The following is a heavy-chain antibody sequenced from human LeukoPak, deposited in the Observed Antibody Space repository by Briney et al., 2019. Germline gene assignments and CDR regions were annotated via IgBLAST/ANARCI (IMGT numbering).Heavy chain of an antibody. J-gene: IGHJ4*02. V-gene: IGHV3-74*01. D-gene: IGHD3-10*01. CDR2: IFGDATGA. Sequence: PGGSLRLSCTASGFTIGNRWMHWVRQARGRGLVWVARIFGDATGASYADSVKGRFSISRDNAKNTLYLEINNLRVEDTAVYYCARGHVFGSMQHWDYGGQETLAIVSS. CDR1: GFTIGNRW. CDR3: ARGHVFGSMQHWDY.